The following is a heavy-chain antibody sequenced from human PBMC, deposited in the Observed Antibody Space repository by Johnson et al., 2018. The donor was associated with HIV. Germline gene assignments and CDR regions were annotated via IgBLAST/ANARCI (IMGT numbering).Heavy chain of an antibody. J-gene: IGHJ3*02. V-gene: IGHV3-30*04. CDR2: ISYDGSNK. Sequence: VQLVESGGGVVHPGRSLRLSCAASGFTFSSYVMQWVRQAPGKGLEWVAVISYDGSNKYYADSVKGRFTISRDNSKNTLYLQMNSLRAEDTAVYYCARGGLGYQNIHDPFDIWGQGTMVTVSS. CDR3: ARGGLGYQNIHDPFDI. D-gene: IGHD3-16*02. CDR1: GFTFSSYV.